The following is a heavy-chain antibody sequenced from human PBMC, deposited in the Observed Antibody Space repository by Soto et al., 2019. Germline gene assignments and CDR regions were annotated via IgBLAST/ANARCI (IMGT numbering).Heavy chain of an antibody. D-gene: IGHD3-3*01. J-gene: IGHJ4*02. CDR1: GFSLSTSGVG. CDR3: AQESITIFGVVIPFDY. V-gene: IGHV2-5*01. Sequence: SGPTLVNPTHTLTLTCTFSGFSLSTSGVGVGWIRQPPGKALEWLALIYWNDDKRYSPSLKSRLTITKDTSKNQVVLTMTNMDPVDTATYYCAQESITIFGVVIPFDYWGQGTLVTVSS. CDR2: IYWNDDK.